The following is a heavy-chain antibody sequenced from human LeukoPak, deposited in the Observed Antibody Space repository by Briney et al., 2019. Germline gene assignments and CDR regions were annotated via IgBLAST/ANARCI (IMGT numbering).Heavy chain of an antibody. CDR1: GFTFSSYA. J-gene: IGHJ4*02. D-gene: IGHD3-22*01. Sequence: GGSLRLSCSASGFTFSSYAMHWVRQAPGKGLEYVSAISSNGGSTYYADSVKGRFTISRDNSKNTLYLQMSSLRAEDTAVYYCVKGLGRGSSGYYGFDYWGQGTLVTVSS. CDR2: ISSNGGST. CDR3: VKGLGRGSSGYYGFDY. V-gene: IGHV3-64D*09.